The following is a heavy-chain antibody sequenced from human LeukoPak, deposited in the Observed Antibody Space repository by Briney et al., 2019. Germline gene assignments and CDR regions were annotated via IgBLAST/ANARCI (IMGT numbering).Heavy chain of an antibody. CDR1: GFTFSSSA. D-gene: IGHD1-20*01. CDR2: ISGSGSGGST. CDR3: ASSRGYNWNDVRDNWFDP. Sequence: GGSLRLSCAASGFTFSSSAMSWVRQAPGKGLEWVSNISGSGSGGSTYYADSVKGRFTISRDNAKNSLYLQMNSLRAEDTAVYYCASSRGYNWNDVRDNWFDPWGQGTLVTVSS. J-gene: IGHJ5*02. V-gene: IGHV3-23*01.